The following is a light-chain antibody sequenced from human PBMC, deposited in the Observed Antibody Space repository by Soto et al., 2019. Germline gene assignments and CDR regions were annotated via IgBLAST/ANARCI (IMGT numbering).Light chain of an antibody. V-gene: IGKV1-33*01. CDR2: DAS. Sequence: DIQMTQSPSSLSASVGDRVTITCQASQDITDYLNWYQQKPGKAPKLLISDASNLQTGVPSRFSGGGSGTHFTFTISSLQPEDFATYYCQQYHSLPSTFGQGSKVDIK. CDR1: QDITDY. CDR3: QQYHSLPST. J-gene: IGKJ1*01.